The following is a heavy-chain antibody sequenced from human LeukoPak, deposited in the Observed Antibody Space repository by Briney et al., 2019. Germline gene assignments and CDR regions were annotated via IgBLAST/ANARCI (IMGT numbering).Heavy chain of an antibody. Sequence: ASVTDTFMATAYTFTSYYMDWVRQAPGQGLEWMGWINPNSGGTNSAQTFQGRVTMTSDTYISTAYMELIRLTSDDTAMYYCARERSGNETCDMWGQGTTVTVSS. CDR1: AYTFTSYY. V-gene: IGHV1-2*02. J-gene: IGHJ3*02. CDR2: INPNSGGT. CDR3: ARERSGNETCDM.